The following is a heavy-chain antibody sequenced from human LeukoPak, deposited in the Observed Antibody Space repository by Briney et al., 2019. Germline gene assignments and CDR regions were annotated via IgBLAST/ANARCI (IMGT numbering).Heavy chain of an antibody. CDR2: ISGIGDRT. CDR3: AKESPYVSPRQYYFDY. CDR1: GFDFNTYS. J-gene: IGHJ4*02. V-gene: IGHV3-23*01. D-gene: IGHD3-10*01. Sequence: PGGSLRLSCAASGFDFNTYSMNWVRQAPGKGLEWVSAISGIGDRTYYADSVKGRFTISRDNSKNTLSLQMNSLRAEDTAVYYCAKESPYVSPRQYYFDYWGQGTLVTVSS.